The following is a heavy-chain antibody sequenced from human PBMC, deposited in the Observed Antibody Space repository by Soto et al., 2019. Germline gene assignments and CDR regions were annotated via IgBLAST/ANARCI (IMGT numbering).Heavy chain of an antibody. V-gene: IGHV3-43D*04. CDR2: ISWDGGST. D-gene: IGHD6-13*01. J-gene: IGHJ6*02. CDR1: VFTFDDYA. Sequence: GWSLRLACASSVFTFDDYAMQWVRQAPGKGLEWVSLISWDGGSTYYADSVKGRFTISRDNSKNSLYLQMNSLRAEDTALYYCAKGGAAARPDYYYGMDVWGQGTTVTVS. CDR3: AKGGAAARPDYYYGMDV.